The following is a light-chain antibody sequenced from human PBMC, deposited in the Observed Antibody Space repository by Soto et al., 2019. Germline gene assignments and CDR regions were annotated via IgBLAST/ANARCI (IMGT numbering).Light chain of an antibody. Sequence: QSVLTQPPSASGTPGQRVSISCSGSSSNIGRNTVKWYHHLPGTAPKLLIYASNHRPSGVPDRFSGSKSGTSASLAISGLQSEDEADYYCAAWDDSLNGPLYVFGTGTKVTVL. J-gene: IGLJ1*01. CDR3: AAWDDSLNGPLYV. CDR2: ASN. CDR1: SSNIGRNT. V-gene: IGLV1-44*01.